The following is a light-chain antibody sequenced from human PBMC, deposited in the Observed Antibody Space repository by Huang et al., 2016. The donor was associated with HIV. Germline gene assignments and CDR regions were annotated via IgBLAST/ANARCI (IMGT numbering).Light chain of an antibody. V-gene: IGKV3-15*01. CDR1: QSISSN. CDR2: GAS. CDR3: QQYDDWPPYT. Sequence: EIVMTQSPATLSVSPGERATLSCRASQSISSNLACYQQKPGQAPRLLIYGASTRATGIPARFSGIGSGTEFTLTISSLQSEDFAVYYCQQYDDWPPYTFGQGTKLEIK. J-gene: IGKJ2*01.